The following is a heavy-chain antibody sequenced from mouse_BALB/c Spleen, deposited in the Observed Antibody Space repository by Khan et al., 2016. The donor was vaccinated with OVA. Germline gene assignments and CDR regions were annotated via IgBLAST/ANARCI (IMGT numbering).Heavy chain of an antibody. V-gene: IGHV5-9-1*01. CDR1: GFTFSSYA. CDR3: ARDYYDSRGALDY. Sequence: EVELVESGGGLVKPGGSLKLSCAASGFTFSSYAMSWVRQTPEKRLEWVATISSGANYTYFPDSVKGRFTISSDNAKNTLYLQMSSLRSEDTAMYYCARDYYDSRGALDYWGQGTSVTVSS. J-gene: IGHJ4*01. D-gene: IGHD1-1*01. CDR2: ISSGANYT.